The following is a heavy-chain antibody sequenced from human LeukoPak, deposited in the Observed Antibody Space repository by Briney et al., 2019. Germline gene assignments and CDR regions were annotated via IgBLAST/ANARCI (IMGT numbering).Heavy chain of an antibody. CDR2: IISILGID. Sequence: SAKLSCNASGSTFSSYAISWVRQPHGQGLEWMGRIISILGIDNYAQKFQGRVTITADKSTSTAYMELSSLRSEDTAVYYCASGAWSAAINVGIDYWGQGTLVTVSS. CDR1: GSTFSSYA. J-gene: IGHJ4*02. V-gene: IGHV1-69*04. D-gene: IGHD2-2*01. CDR3: ASGAWSAAINVGIDY.